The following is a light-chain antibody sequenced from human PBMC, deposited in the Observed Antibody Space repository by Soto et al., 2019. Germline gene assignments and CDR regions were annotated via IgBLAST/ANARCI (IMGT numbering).Light chain of an antibody. CDR2: GAS. J-gene: IGKJ5*01. Sequence: IVLTQSPATLSLSPGERATLSCRASQSVSSYLAWYQQKPGQAPRLLIYGASTRDTGIPARFSGSGSGTEFTLTISSLQSEDFAVYYCQQRNIWPPVTFGQGTRLEIK. CDR3: QQRNIWPPVT. CDR1: QSVSSY. V-gene: IGKV3-11*01.